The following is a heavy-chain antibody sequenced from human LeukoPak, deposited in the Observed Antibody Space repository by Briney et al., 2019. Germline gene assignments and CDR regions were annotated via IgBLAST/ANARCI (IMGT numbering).Heavy chain of an antibody. Sequence: GGSLRLSCAASGFTVSINYMSWVRQAPGKGLEWVSVIYSGGSTYYADSVKGRFTISRDNSKNTLYLQMNNLRAEDTAVYYCASGSGSYRTPYYYMDVWDKGTTVTVSS. J-gene: IGHJ6*03. V-gene: IGHV3-53*01. CDR2: IYSGGST. CDR3: ASGSGSYRTPYYYMDV. D-gene: IGHD3-10*01. CDR1: GFTVSINY.